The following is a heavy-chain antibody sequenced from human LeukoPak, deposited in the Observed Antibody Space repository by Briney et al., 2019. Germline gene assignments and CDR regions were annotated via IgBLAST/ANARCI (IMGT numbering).Heavy chain of an antibody. D-gene: IGHD2-2*02. Sequence: ASVKVSCKASGYIFTGYYMHWVRQAPGQGLEWMGWINPNSGGTNYAQKFQGRVTMTRDTSISTAYMELSRLRFDDTAVYYCARVTPSAAAIPFDYWGQGTLVTVSS. CDR1: GYIFTGYY. CDR2: INPNSGGT. J-gene: IGHJ4*02. CDR3: ARVTPSAAAIPFDY. V-gene: IGHV1-2*02.